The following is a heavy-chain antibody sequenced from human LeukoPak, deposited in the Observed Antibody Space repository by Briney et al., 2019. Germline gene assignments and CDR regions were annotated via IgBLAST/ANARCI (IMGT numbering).Heavy chain of an antibody. V-gene: IGHV3-33*01. Sequence: GRSLRLSCAASGFTLSRNGMPWVRQAPGKGLEWVGDIWYDGSKKYYADSVKGRFTISRDISKNTVYLQMDSLRAEDTAVYYCARDHSGWYVDYWGQGTLVTVSS. D-gene: IGHD6-19*01. CDR1: GFTLSRNG. J-gene: IGHJ4*01. CDR3: ARDHSGWYVDY. CDR2: IWYDGSKK.